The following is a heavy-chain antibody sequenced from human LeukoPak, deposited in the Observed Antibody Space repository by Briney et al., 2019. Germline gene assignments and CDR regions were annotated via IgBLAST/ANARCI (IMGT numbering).Heavy chain of an antibody. Sequence: GGSLRLSCAASGFTLSNYWMSWVPPAPGKGLEGVANINQDGSEIYSVDSVKGRFTITRDNDKSSLYLSLNSLSAEDTAVYYCARDQGSMIVVRTTNGYFDLWGRGTLVTVSS. V-gene: IGHV3-7*03. D-gene: IGHD3-22*01. CDR1: GFTLSNYW. CDR3: ARDQGSMIVVRTTNGYFDL. J-gene: IGHJ2*01. CDR2: INQDGSEI.